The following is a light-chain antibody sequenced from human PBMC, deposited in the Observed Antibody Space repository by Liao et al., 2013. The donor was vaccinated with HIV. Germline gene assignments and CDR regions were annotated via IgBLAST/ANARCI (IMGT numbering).Light chain of an antibody. Sequence: SYELTQPPSVSVSPGQTARITCSGDALPKQYAHWYHQKPGQAPVLVIYKDRERSSGIPQRFSGYSSGTTVTLTISGVQAEDEADYYCQSADNSGTYVFGTGTRSPS. CDR1: ALPKQY. V-gene: IGLV3-25*03. J-gene: IGLJ1*01. CDR2: KDR. CDR3: QSADNSGTYV.